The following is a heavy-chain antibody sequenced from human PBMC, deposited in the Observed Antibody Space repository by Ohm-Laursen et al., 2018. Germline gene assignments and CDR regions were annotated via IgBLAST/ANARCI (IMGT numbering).Heavy chain of an antibody. CDR2: IDYSGST. CDR3: ARDAVAAADIDY. J-gene: IGHJ4*02. V-gene: IGHV4-61*01. D-gene: IGHD6-13*01. CDR1: GGSVSSGRYY. Sequence: PSQTLSLTCTVSGGSVSSGRYYWSWIRQPPGKGLEWIGYIDYSGSTNYNPSLKSRVTMSVDPSKSQFSLNLSSVTAADTAVYYCARDAVAAADIDYWGQGTLVIVSS.